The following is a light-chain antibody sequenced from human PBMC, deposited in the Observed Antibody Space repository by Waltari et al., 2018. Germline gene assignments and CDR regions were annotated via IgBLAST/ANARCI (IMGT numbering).Light chain of an antibody. CDR2: MVS. CDR3: MQGTHWPWT. CDR1: HTLVYVYGNIY. J-gene: IGKJ1*01. V-gene: IGKV2-30*01. Sequence: DVVMTQSPLSLPATLGPSASLSSRSSHTLVYVYGNIYLSWFLQRPGQSPRRLIYMVSNRDSGVPDRFSASGSGTDFTLKISRVEAADVGVYYCMQGTHWPWTFGQGTRVEIK.